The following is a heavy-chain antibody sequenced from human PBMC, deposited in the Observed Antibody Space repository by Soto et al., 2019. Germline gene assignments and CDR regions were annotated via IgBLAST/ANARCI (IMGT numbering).Heavy chain of an antibody. CDR2: ISSSSSYI. CDR3: TIEGAYPGPDFDY. D-gene: IGHD3-16*01. J-gene: IGHJ4*02. V-gene: IGHV3-21*04. CDR1: GFTFSSYS. Sequence: GGSLRLSCAASGFTFSSYSMNWVRQAPGKGLEWVSSISSSSSYIYYADSVKGRFTISRDNAKNSLYLQMNSLKTDDTAVYYCTIEGAYPGPDFDYWGQGTLVTVSS.